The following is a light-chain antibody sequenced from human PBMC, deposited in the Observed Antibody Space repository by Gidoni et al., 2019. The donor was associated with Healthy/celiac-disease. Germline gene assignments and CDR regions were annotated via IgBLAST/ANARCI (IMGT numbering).Light chain of an antibody. CDR3: QQFNSYLALT. CDR2: AAS. CDR1: QGISNY. V-gene: IGKV1-9*01. J-gene: IGKJ4*01. Sequence: DIQLTQSPSFLSASVGDRVTISCRASQGISNYLAWYQQKPGKAPKLLIYAASTLQSGVPSRFSGSGSGTEFTLTISSLQPEDFATYYCQQFNSYLALTFGGGTKVEIK.